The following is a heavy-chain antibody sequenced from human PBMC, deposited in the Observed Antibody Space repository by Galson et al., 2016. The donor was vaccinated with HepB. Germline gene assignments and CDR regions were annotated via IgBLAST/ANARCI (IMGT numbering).Heavy chain of an antibody. J-gene: IGHJ3*02. CDR2: TYYRSKSFH. Sequence: CAISGDSVSSNSAAWSWIRQSPSRGLEWLGRTYYRSKSFHDYAVSVRSRMNINPDTSKNQFSLQLNSMAPEDTAVYYCARGASERRAFDIWGQGTMVTVSS. V-gene: IGHV6-1*01. CDR3: ARGASERRAFDI. D-gene: IGHD3-16*01. CDR1: GDSVSSNSAA.